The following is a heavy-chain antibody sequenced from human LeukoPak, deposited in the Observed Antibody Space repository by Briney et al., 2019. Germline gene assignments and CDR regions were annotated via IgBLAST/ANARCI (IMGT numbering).Heavy chain of an antibody. CDR3: ARDLNGDYYFDY. D-gene: IGHD3-10*01. J-gene: IGHJ4*02. Sequence: SETLSLTCTVSGGSISSYYWSWIRRPPGKGLEWIGYIYYSGSTNYNPSLKSRVTISVDTSKNQFSLKLSSVTAADTAVYYCARDLNGDYYFDYWGQGTLVTVSS. CDR1: GGSISSYY. CDR2: IYYSGST. V-gene: IGHV4-59*01.